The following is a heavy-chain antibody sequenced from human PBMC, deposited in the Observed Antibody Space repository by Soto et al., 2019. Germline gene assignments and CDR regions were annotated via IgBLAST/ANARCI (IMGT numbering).Heavy chain of an antibody. CDR2: IKSKTDGGTT. CDR3: ARVGYDILTGYPDYYYGMDV. CDR1: GFTFSNAL. V-gene: IGHV3-15*05. D-gene: IGHD3-9*01. Sequence: PGGSLRLSCAASGFTFSNALMSWVRQAPGKGLEWVGRIKSKTDGGTTDYAAPVKGRFTISRDDSKNTLYLQMNSLRAEDTAVYYCARVGYDILTGYPDYYYGMDVWGQGTTVTVSS. J-gene: IGHJ6*02.